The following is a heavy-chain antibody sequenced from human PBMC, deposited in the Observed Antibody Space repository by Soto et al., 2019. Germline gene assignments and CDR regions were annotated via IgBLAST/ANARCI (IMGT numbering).Heavy chain of an antibody. CDR2: IFHSGNM. J-gene: IGHJ5*02. D-gene: IGHD6-13*01. Sequence: SETLSLTCAVSGGSISSLGYYWSWIRQDPGKGLEWIGHIFHSGNMDYNPSLPSRVTMAVDTSKHQFSLKLSSVTAADTAVYYFAREERFSRWRDPWGQGTLVTVSS. CDR1: GGSISSLGYY. CDR3: AREERFSRWRDP. V-gene: IGHV4-31*11.